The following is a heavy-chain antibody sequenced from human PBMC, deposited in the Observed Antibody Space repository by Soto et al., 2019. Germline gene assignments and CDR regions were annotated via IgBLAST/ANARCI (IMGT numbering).Heavy chain of an antibody. D-gene: IGHD1-20*01. CDR2: FDPEDGET. J-gene: IGHJ4*02. CDR1: GYTLTELS. V-gene: IGHV1-24*01. CDR3: AKGLSGKTSGNS. Sequence: ASVKVSCKVSGYTLTELSMHWVRQAPGKGLEWMGGFDPEDGETIYAQKFQGRVTMTEDTSTDTAYMELSSLRSEDTAVYYCAKGLSGKTSGNSWGQGTLVTVSS.